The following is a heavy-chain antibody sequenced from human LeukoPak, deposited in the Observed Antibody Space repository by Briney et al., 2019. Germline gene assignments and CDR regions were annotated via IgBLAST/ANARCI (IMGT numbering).Heavy chain of an antibody. CDR2: INHSGST. CDR1: GGSFSGYY. V-gene: IGHV4-34*01. CDR3: ARVAVAGRGHNWFDP. D-gene: IGHD6-19*01. Sequence: PSETQSLTCAVYGGSFSGYYWSWIRQPPGKGLEWIGEINHSGSTNYNPSLKSRVTISVDTSKNQFSLKLSSVTAADTAVYYCARVAVAGRGHNWFDPWGQGTLVTVSS. J-gene: IGHJ5*02.